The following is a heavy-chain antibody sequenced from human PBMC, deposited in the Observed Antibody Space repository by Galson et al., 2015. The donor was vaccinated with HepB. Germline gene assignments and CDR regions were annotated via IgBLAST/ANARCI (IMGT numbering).Heavy chain of an antibody. Sequence: SLRLSCAASGFTFSSYAMSWVRQAPGKGLEWVSAISGSGGSTYYADSVKGRFTISRDNSKNTLYLQMNSLRAEDTAVYYCVKASWFHYAEYFQHWGQGTLVTVSS. CDR1: GFTFSSYA. CDR3: VKASWFHYAEYFQH. V-gene: IGHV3-23*01. D-gene: IGHD6-13*01. CDR2: ISGSGGST. J-gene: IGHJ1*01.